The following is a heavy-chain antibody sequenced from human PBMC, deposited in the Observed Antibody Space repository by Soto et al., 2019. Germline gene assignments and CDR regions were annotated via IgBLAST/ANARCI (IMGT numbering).Heavy chain of an antibody. V-gene: IGHV4-59*12. CDR1: GVSINSYY. CDR3: ARGIPSLTRYYFDY. D-gene: IGHD5-18*01. Sequence: SETLSLTCTVSGVSINSYYWSWIRQAPGKGLEWIGSDAYIGGPDYNPSLKSRVTISVDTSKNQFSLKLSSVTAADTAVYYCARGIPSLTRYYFDYWGQGTLVTVSS. CDR2: DAYIGGP. J-gene: IGHJ4*02.